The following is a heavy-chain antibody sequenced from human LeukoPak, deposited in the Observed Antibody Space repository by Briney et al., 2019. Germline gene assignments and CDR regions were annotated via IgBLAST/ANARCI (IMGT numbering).Heavy chain of an antibody. V-gene: IGHV1-24*01. J-gene: IGHJ4*02. CDR3: AILLEDFAFSTGSVKDY. D-gene: IGHD3-3*01. CDR2: FDPVDGET. Sequence: GASVEVSCKVSGHSLTQLSMHWVRQGSGRGLEWMGGFDPVDGETIYAQKFQGRVTMTEDTSTDTAYMELSSLGSDDTAVYYCAILLEDFAFSTGSVKDYWGQGTLVTVSS. CDR1: GHSLTQLS.